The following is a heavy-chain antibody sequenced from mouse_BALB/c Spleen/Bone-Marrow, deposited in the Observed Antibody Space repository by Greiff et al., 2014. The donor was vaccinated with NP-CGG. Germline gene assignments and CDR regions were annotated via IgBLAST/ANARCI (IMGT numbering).Heavy chain of an antibody. V-gene: IGHV1-61*01. J-gene: IGHJ2*01. CDR1: GYTFTSYW. CDR3: ARWGAYFDY. Sequence: QVQLQQSGAELVRPGTPVKLSCKASGYTFTSYWMNWVKQRPGRGLEWIGRIDPSDSETHYNQKFKDKATLTVDESSSTAYIQLSSLTSEDSAVYYCARWGAYFDYWGQGTTLTVSS. CDR2: IDPSDSET.